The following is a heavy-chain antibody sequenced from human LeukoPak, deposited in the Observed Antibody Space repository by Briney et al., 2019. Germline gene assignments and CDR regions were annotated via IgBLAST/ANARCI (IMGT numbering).Heavy chain of an antibody. CDR1: GGSMNNYY. D-gene: IGHD5-18*01. Sequence: PSETLSLTCAVSGGSMNNYYWSWIRQPPGKGLEWIGEINHSGSTNHNPSLRSRVTILVDTSKNQFSLKLSSVTAADTAVYYCAKHMDAAMILIYWGQGTLVTVSS. CDR3: AKHMDAAMILIY. CDR2: INHSGST. J-gene: IGHJ4*02. V-gene: IGHV4-34*01.